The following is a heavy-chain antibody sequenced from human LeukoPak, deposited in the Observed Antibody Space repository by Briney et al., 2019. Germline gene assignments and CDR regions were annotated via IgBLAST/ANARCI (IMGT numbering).Heavy chain of an antibody. D-gene: IGHD1-26*01. Sequence: GGSLRLSCAASGFTFSSYSMNWVRQAPGKGLEWASSISSSSSYIYYADSVKGRLTISRDNAKNSLYLQMNSLRAEDTAVYYCARDLEGAKDYWGQGTLVTVSS. CDR3: ARDLEGAKDY. J-gene: IGHJ4*02. CDR2: ISSSSSYI. V-gene: IGHV3-21*01. CDR1: GFTFSSYS.